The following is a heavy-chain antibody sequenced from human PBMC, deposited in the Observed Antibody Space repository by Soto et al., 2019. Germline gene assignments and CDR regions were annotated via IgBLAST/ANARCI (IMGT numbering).Heavy chain of an antibody. V-gene: IGHV2-5*02. D-gene: IGHD2-2*01. CDR3: AHAYGGTSWPNDAFDV. J-gene: IGHJ3*01. CDR1: GFSLSADGVG. Sequence: QITLKESGPTLVKPTQTLTLTCTFSGFSLSADGVGVGWIRQPPGKALEWLALIYWDDDKRYRPSLKSRLTITKXTXKXTVVLTMTNMDPVDTATYYCAHAYGGTSWPNDAFDVWGQGTVVTVSS. CDR2: IYWDDDK.